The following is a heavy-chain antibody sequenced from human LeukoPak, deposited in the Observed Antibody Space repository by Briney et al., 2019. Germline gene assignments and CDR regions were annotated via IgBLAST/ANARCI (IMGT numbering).Heavy chain of an antibody. Sequence: ASVKFSCTASGYTLTSYGISWVRHATGQGLEWMGWISAYNGNTNYAQKLQGRVTMTTDTSTSTAYMELRSLRSDDTAVYYCATYLTYYSDIGWFHPWGQGTRVTVSS. CDR3: ATYLTYYSDIGWFHP. V-gene: IGHV1-18*01. CDR1: GYTLTSYG. CDR2: ISAYNGNT. J-gene: IGHJ5*02. D-gene: IGHD3-22*01.